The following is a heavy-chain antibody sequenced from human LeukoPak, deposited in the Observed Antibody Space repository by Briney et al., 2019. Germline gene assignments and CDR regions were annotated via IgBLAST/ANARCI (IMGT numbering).Heavy chain of an antibody. CDR2: IKQDGSEK. CDR1: GFTFSSYA. CDR3: AREVVPAAIDY. D-gene: IGHD2-2*01. V-gene: IGHV3-7*03. Sequence: PGGSLRLSCAASGFTFSSYAMSWVRQAPGKGLEWVANIKQDGSEKYYVDSVKGRFTISRDNAKNSLYLQMNSLRAEDTAVYYCAREVVPAAIDYWGQGTLVTVSS. J-gene: IGHJ4*02.